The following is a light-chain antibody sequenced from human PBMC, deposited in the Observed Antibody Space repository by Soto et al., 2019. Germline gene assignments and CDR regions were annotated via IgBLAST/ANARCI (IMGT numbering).Light chain of an antibody. V-gene: IGKV3-15*01. CDR2: GAS. CDR3: QQYCKSSWT. Sequence: EIVLTQSPGTLSLSPGERATLSCRASQSVSSNLAWYQQKPGQAPRLLVYGASTRATGIPARFSGSGSGTEFTLTISRLQSEDFAVYCCQQYCKSSWTFGQGTKVDIK. J-gene: IGKJ1*01. CDR1: QSVSSN.